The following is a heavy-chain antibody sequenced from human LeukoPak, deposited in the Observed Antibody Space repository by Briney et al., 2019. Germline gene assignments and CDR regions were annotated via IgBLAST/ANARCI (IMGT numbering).Heavy chain of an antibody. J-gene: IGHJ4*02. V-gene: IGHV3-23*01. Sequence: GGSLRLSCAASGFTFTRNAMAWVRQAPGKGLEWVSAIDGSGGTTFYADSVKGRVTISRVQSTNTVYLQMNSLRADDTAVYYCAKAHCSSTSCSRADNWGQGTLVTVSS. CDR2: IDGSGGTT. CDR1: GFTFTRNA. D-gene: IGHD2-2*01. CDR3: AKAHCSSTSCSRADN.